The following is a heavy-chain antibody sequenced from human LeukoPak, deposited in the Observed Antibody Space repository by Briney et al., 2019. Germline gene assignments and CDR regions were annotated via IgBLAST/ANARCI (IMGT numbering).Heavy chain of an antibody. CDR1: GFTFSSYS. CDR2: ISSSGSYI. CDR3: ARVVSPYYYDSSGYSGGAFDI. J-gene: IGHJ3*02. V-gene: IGHV3-21*01. Sequence: GGPLRLSCAASGFTFSSYSMNWVRQAPGKGLEWVSSISSSGSYIYYADSVKGRFTISRDNAKNSLYLQMNSLRAEDTAVYYCARVVSPYYYDSSGYSGGAFDIWGQGTMVTVSS. D-gene: IGHD3-22*01.